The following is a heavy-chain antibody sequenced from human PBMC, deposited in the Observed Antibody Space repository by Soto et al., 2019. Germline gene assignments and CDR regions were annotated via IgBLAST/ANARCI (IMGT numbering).Heavy chain of an antibody. Sequence: ASVKVSCKASGGTFSSYAISWVRQAPGQGLEWMGGIIPIFGTANYAQKFQGRVTITADKSTSTAYMELSSLRSEDTAVYYCARKTRYSSSSPLLGVYYYYGMDVWGQGTTVTVSS. J-gene: IGHJ6*02. CDR2: IIPIFGTA. CDR1: GGTFSSYA. CDR3: ARKTRYSSSSPLLGVYYYYGMDV. V-gene: IGHV1-69*06. D-gene: IGHD6-6*01.